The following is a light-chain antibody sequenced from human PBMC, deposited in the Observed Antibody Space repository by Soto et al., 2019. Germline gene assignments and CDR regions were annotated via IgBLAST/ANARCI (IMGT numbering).Light chain of an antibody. J-gene: IGLJ1*01. Sequence: QSALAQPASVSGSPGQSITISCTGTSSDVGGYNYVSWYQQHPGKAPKLMIYEVSDRPSGVSTRFSGSKSGNTASLTISGLQPEDEGDYYCQSYDSSLSGYVFGTGTKVTVL. CDR1: SSDVGGYNY. CDR2: EVS. CDR3: QSYDSSLSGYV. V-gene: IGLV2-14*01.